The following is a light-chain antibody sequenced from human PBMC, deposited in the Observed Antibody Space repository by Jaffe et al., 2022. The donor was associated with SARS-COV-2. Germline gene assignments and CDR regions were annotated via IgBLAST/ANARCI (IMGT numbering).Light chain of an antibody. CDR2: SNS. CDR1: SSNIGKNT. CDR3: AAWDGSLNSYV. J-gene: IGLJ1*01. Sequence: QSVLTQPPSASGTPGQRVTISCSGSSSNIGKNTVNWYQQLPGTAPKLLMYSNSQRPSGVPDRFSGSKSGTSASLAISGLQSEDEADYYCAAWDGSLNSYVFGIGTKVTVL. V-gene: IGLV1-44*01.